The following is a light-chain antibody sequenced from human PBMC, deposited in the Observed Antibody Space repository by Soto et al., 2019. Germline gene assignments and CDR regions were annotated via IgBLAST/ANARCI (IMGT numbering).Light chain of an antibody. CDR3: QQYVNSPVT. CDR1: QRVNSSY. Sequence: EIVLTQSPDTLYLSPGEGATLSCRAIQRVNSSYLAWYQQKPGQAPRLLISGESDRATGVPARVSGSGYGTDFTLTISRLEPEDFAVYYCQQYVNSPVTFGQGTKLQIK. V-gene: IGKV3-20*01. J-gene: IGKJ2*01. CDR2: GES.